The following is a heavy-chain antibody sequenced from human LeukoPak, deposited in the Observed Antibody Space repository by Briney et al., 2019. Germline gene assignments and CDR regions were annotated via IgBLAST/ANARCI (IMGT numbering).Heavy chain of an antibody. CDR3: ARGKVVAGTPGQNSWDS. J-gene: IGHJ4*02. D-gene: IGHD6-19*01. V-gene: IGHV4-4*07. CDR2: IYTTGIT. Sequence: HSETLSLTCTVSGGSISTYYWNWIRQPAGKGLEWIGRIYTTGITNYNPSLKSRVSVSVDTSKNQFSLKLSSVTAADTAVYYCARGKVVAGTPGQNSWDSWGQGTLVTVSS. CDR1: GGSISTYY.